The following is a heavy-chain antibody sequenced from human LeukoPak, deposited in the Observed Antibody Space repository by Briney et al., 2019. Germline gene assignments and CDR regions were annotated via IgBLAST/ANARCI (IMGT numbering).Heavy chain of an antibody. Sequence: GASVKVSCKASGYTFTGYYMHWVRQAPGQGLEWMGWINPNSGGTNYAQKFQGRVTMTRDTSISTAYMELSSLRSEDTAVYYCAREAVTIFGLVRTQTTRRPHRFDPWGQGTLVTVSS. CDR3: AREAVTIFGLVRTQTTRRPHRFDP. CDR2: INPNSGGT. V-gene: IGHV1-2*02. J-gene: IGHJ5*02. D-gene: IGHD3-3*01. CDR1: GYTFTGYY.